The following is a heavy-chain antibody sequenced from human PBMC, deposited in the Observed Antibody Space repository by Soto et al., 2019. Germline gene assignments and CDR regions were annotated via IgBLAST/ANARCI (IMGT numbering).Heavy chain of an antibody. CDR1: GFTFSSYA. D-gene: IGHD3-22*01. Sequence: GGSLRLSCAASGFTFSSYAMHWVHQAPGKGLEWVAVISYDGSNKYYADSVKGRFTISRDNSKNTLYLQMNSLRAEDTAVYYCARDPKPSYDSSGYWGFDYWGQGTLVTVSS. CDR3: ARDPKPSYDSSGYWGFDY. CDR2: ISYDGSNK. J-gene: IGHJ4*02. V-gene: IGHV3-30-3*01.